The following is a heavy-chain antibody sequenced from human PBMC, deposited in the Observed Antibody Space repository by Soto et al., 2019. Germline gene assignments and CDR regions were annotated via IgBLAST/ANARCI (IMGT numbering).Heavy chain of an antibody. CDR3: ARGGYDFWSGYFGTNFDY. CDR2: INHSGST. J-gene: IGHJ4*02. V-gene: IGHV4-34*01. D-gene: IGHD3-3*01. CDR1: GGSFSGYY. Sequence: QVQLQQWGAGLLKPSETLSLTCAVYGGSFSGYYWSWIRQPPGKGLEWIGEINHSGSTNYNPSLKSRVTISVDTSKNQFSLKLSSVTAADTDVYYCARGGYDFWSGYFGTNFDYWGQGTLVTVSS.